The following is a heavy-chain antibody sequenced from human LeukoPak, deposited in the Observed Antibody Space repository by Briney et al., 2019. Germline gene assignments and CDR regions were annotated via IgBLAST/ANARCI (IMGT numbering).Heavy chain of an antibody. CDR2: IYYSGST. V-gene: IGHV4-59*01. CDR1: GGSISSYY. J-gene: IGHJ4*02. Sequence: SETLSLTCTVSGGSISSYYWSWIRQPPGKGLEWIGYIYYSGSTNYNPSLKSRVTISVDTSKNQFSLKLSSVTAADTAVYYCARWGGGFRYDSSGYKSKNPSAFDYWGQGTLVTVSS. D-gene: IGHD3-22*01. CDR3: ARWGGGFRYDSSGYKSKNPSAFDY.